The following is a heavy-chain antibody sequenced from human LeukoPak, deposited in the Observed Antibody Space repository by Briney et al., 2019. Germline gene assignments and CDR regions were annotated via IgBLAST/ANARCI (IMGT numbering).Heavy chain of an antibody. CDR1: GFNFDDNV. D-gene: IGHD4/OR15-4a*01. Sequence: GGSLRLSCAASGFNFDDNVMRWVRQAPGKGLEWVSLISDDGYGTYYADSVKGRFIISRDNSKNSLYLQMNSLRSEDTALYYCATMGPLDYWGQGTLVTVSS. V-gene: IGHV3-43*02. J-gene: IGHJ4*02. CDR3: ATMGPLDY. CDR2: ISDDGYGT.